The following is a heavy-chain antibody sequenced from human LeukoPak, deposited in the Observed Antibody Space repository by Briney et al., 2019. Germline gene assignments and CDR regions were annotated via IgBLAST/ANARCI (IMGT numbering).Heavy chain of an antibody. D-gene: IGHD3-10*01. CDR3: ASGQFYYGSGSYFIH. Sequence: ASVKVSCKASGYTFTGYYMHWVRQAPGQGLEWMGWINPNSGGTNYAQKFQGRVTMTRDTSISTAYMELSSLRSEDTAVYYCASGQFYYGSGSYFIHWGQGTLVTVSS. CDR1: GYTFTGYY. CDR2: INPNSGGT. J-gene: IGHJ4*02. V-gene: IGHV1-2*02.